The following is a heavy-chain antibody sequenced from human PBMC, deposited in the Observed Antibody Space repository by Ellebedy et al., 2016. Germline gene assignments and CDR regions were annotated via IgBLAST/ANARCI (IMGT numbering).Heavy chain of an antibody. V-gene: IGHV3-23*01. CDR2: ISGSEGST. CDR1: GFTFSTYA. J-gene: IGHJ4*02. CDR3: AKDILGVRGLIGN. Sequence: GGSLRLXCAASGFTFSTYAVSWVRQAPGKGLDWVSTISGSEGSTYYADSVKGRFTISRDNSKNTVILQMNSLRAEDTALYYCAKDILGVRGLIGNWGQGTLVTVSS. D-gene: IGHD3-10*01.